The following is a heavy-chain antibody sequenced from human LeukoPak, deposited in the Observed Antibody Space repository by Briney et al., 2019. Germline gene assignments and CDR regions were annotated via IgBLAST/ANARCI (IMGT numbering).Heavy chain of an antibody. Sequence: PGGSLRLSCAASGFTFSSYEMNWVRQAPGKGLEWVSYISSSGSTIYYADSVKGRFTISRDNAKNSLYLQMNSLRAEDTAVYYCARRYYYDSGGYYPFDYWGQGTLVTVSS. CDR2: ISSSGSTI. CDR1: GFTFSSYE. V-gene: IGHV3-48*03. CDR3: ARRYYYDSGGYYPFDY. J-gene: IGHJ4*02. D-gene: IGHD3-22*01.